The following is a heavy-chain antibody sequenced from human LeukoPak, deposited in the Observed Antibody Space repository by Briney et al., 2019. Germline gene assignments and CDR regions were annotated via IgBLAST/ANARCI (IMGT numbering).Heavy chain of an antibody. CDR3: TVGPHHYFDS. J-gene: IGHJ4*02. Sequence: SETLSLTCTVSGGSINSGGYYWRWIRQHPGKGLEWTGYISYSGSTYYNPSLKSRVTISLDTSKNQFSLRLSSVSAADTAVYFCTVGPHHYFDSWGQGTLVTVSS. CDR1: GGSINSGGYY. V-gene: IGHV4-31*03. D-gene: IGHD4-11*01. CDR2: ISYSGST.